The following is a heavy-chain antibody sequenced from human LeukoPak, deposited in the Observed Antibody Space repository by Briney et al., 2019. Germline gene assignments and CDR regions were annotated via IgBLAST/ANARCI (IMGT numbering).Heavy chain of an antibody. CDR1: GFTFSSYA. Sequence: GGSLRLSCAASGFTFSSYAMSWVRQAPGKGLEWASAISGSGGSTYYADSVKGRFTISRDNSKNTLYLQMNSLRAEDTAVYYCATLRIAAAGMISDWGQGTLVTVSS. V-gene: IGHV3-23*01. D-gene: IGHD6-13*01. CDR3: ATLRIAAAGMISD. J-gene: IGHJ4*02. CDR2: ISGSGGST.